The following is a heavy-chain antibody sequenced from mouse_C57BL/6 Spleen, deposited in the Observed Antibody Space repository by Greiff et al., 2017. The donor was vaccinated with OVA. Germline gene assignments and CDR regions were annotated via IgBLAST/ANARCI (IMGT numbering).Heavy chain of an antibody. D-gene: IGHD1-1*01. CDR2: ISSGGSYT. J-gene: IGHJ4*01. V-gene: IGHV5-6*02. Sequence: EVKLVESGGDLVKPGGSLKLSCAASGFTFSSYGMSWVRQTPDKRLEWVATISSGGSYTYYPDSVKGRFTISRDNAKNTLYLQMSSLKSEDTAMYYCARRGIGSTNYYAMDYWGQGTSVTVSS. CDR1: GFTFSSYG. CDR3: ARRGIGSTNYYAMDY.